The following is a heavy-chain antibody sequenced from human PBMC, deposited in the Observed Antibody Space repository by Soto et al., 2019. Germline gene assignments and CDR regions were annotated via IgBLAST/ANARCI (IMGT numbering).Heavy chain of an antibody. CDR1: GFSFSGFA. J-gene: IGHJ4*02. V-gene: IGHV3-23*01. D-gene: IGHD6-6*01. Sequence: EVQLLESGGGLVQPGGSLRLSCVASGFSFSGFAMSWDRQAPGKGLVWVSSITGTGVSIYYADSVRGRFTISRDNSKNTLYLQMSSLRAEDTARYYCAKDSIPYSSSYDLDHWGRGALVTVSS. CDR2: ITGTGVSI. CDR3: AKDSIPYSSSYDLDH.